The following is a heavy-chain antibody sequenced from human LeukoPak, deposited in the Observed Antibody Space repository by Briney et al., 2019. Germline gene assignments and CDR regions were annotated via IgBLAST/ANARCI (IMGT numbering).Heavy chain of an antibody. CDR3: ARGRTVWWAFDY. Sequence: PSETLSLTCAVYGGSLSGYYWSWIRQPPGKGLEWIGEINHSGSTNYNPSLKSRVTISVDTSKNQFSLKLSSVTAADTAVYYCARGRTVWWAFDYWGQGTLVTVSS. CDR2: INHSGST. D-gene: IGHD1-26*01. J-gene: IGHJ4*02. CDR1: GGSLSGYY. V-gene: IGHV4-34*01.